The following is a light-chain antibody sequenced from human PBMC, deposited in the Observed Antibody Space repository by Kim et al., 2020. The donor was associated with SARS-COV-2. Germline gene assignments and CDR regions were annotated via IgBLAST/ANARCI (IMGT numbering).Light chain of an antibody. Sequence: SVGDGVTITGRASQSISTWLAWYQQKPGKAPNLLIHDASSLESGVPSRFSGSGSGREFTLTISSLQPDDLATYYCQQYKSYSLSTFGQGTKVDIK. V-gene: IGKV1-5*01. CDR2: DAS. J-gene: IGKJ1*01. CDR3: QQYKSYSLST. CDR1: QSISTW.